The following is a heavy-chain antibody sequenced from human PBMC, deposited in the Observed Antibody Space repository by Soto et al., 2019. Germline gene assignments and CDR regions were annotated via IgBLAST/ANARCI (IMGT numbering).Heavy chain of an antibody. CDR2: INEAGRKN. CDR3: ARSGDVATVTDY. J-gene: IGHJ4*02. CDR1: GFTFGTYW. D-gene: IGHD4-17*01. Sequence: EVQLVESGGCWVQPGGSLRLYCADSGFTFGTYWMSWVGQATGKGLEGVANINEAGRKNYYVDSVRGRFTISRDNAQKSLYLHMSSLRAEDTAVYYCARSGDVATVTDYWGQGTLVTVSS. V-gene: IGHV3-7*01.